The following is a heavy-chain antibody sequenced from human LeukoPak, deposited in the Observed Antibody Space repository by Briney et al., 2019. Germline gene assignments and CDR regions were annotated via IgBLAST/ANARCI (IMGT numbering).Heavy chain of an antibody. J-gene: IGHJ5*02. V-gene: IGHV1-2*02. CDR1: GYIFIGYY. CDR2: INPNSGDT. Sequence: ASVTASCKASGYIFIGYYIHWVRQAPGQGLEWMGWINPNSGDTNYAQKFQGRVTMTRDTSISTAYMELTRLRSDDTAVYYCARDLDPWGQGTLVTVSS. CDR3: ARDLDP.